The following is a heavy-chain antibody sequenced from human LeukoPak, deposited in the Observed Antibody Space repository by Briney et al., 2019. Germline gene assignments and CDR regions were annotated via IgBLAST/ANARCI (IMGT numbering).Heavy chain of an antibody. Sequence: AAGSVHKATGKGLEWVSAISGSGGSTYYADSVKGRFTISRDNSKNTLYLQMNSLRAEDTAVYYCAKDQRVATTQFDYWGQGTLVTVSS. CDR3: AKDQRVATTQFDY. V-gene: IGHV3-23*01. CDR2: ISGSGGST. D-gene: IGHD5-12*01. J-gene: IGHJ4*02. CDR1: A.